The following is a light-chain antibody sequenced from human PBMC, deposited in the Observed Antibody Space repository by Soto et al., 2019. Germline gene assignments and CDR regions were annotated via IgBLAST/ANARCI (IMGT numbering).Light chain of an antibody. Sequence: EIVLTLSPGTLSLSPGERATLSCRASRSVSNNYVAWYQRKPGQAPRLLIYGASSRATDIPRRFSGSGSGTDFTLTITRLEPEDFAVYYCQQYGSSPPTFGQGTKVESK. CDR1: RSVSNNY. V-gene: IGKV3-20*01. CDR3: QQYGSSPPT. CDR2: GAS. J-gene: IGKJ1*01.